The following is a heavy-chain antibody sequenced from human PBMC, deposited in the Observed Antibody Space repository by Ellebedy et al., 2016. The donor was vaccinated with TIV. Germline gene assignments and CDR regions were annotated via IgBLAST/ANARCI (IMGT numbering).Heavy chain of an antibody. CDR3: ARGEAWNDAYFDY. Sequence: AASVKVSCKASGYTFTSYDINWVRQATGQGLEWMGWMNPNSGNTGYAQKFQGRVTMTRNTSISTAYMELSSLRSEDTAVYYCARGEAWNDAYFDYWGQGALVTVSS. CDR2: MNPNSGNT. V-gene: IGHV1-8*01. J-gene: IGHJ4*02. D-gene: IGHD1-1*01. CDR1: GYTFTSYD.